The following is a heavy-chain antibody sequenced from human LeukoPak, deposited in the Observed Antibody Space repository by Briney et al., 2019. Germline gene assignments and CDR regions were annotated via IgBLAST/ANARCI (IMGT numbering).Heavy chain of an antibody. V-gene: IGHV4-39*07. Sequence: PSETLSLTCTVSGGSISSSSYYWGWIRQPPGKGLEWIGSIYYSGSPYYNPSLKSRVTISVDTSKNQFSLKLSSVTAADTAVYYCARGSDWFVYDSSGYGFDPWGQGTLVTVSS. J-gene: IGHJ5*02. CDR3: ARGSDWFVYDSSGYGFDP. D-gene: IGHD3-22*01. CDR2: IYYSGSP. CDR1: GGSISSSSYY.